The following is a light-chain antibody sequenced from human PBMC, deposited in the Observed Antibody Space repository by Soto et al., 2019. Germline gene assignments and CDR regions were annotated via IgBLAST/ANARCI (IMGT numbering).Light chain of an antibody. CDR2: DVS. V-gene: IGLV2-14*01. CDR3: SSYTSSSLYV. CDR1: SSDVGGYSY. J-gene: IGLJ1*01. Sequence: QSVLTQPASVSGSPGQSITISCTGTSSDVGGYSYVSRYQQLPGKAPKLMIYDVSDRPSGVSNRFSGSKSGNTASLTISGLQAEDEADYYCSSYTSSSLYVFGTGTKVTVL.